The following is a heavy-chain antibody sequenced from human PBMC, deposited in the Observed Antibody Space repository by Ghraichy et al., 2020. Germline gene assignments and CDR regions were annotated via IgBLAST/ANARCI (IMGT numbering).Heavy chain of an antibody. CDR2: ISSSSSYT. J-gene: IGHJ4*02. Sequence: GGSLRLSCAASGFTFSDYYMSWIRQAPGKGLEWVSYISSSSSYTNYADSVKGRFTISRDNAKNSLYLQMNSLRAEDTAVYYCAREASSGYYYDYFDYWGQGTLVTVSS. D-gene: IGHD3-22*01. CDR3: AREASSGYYYDYFDY. CDR1: GFTFSDYY. V-gene: IGHV3-11*06.